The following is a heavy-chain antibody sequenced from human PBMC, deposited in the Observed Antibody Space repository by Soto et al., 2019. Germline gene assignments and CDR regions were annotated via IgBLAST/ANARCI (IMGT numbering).Heavy chain of an antibody. J-gene: IGHJ4*02. CDR2: VKEDGSEL. V-gene: IGHV3-7*01. CDR1: GFNVMSYW. Sequence: GGSLRLSCAVSGFNVMSYWMSWVRQAPGKGLEWVASVKEDGSELYYLHSVRGRFSISRDSAGDALHLTMNYLSAEDTGVYFCARDIGFDYVNWGQGIPVTVSS. CDR3: ARDIGFDYVN. D-gene: IGHD3-16*01.